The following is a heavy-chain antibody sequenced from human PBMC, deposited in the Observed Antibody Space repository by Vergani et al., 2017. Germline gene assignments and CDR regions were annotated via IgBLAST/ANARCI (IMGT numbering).Heavy chain of an antibody. D-gene: IGHD2-2*01. CDR1: GYTFTDYF. V-gene: IGHV1-2*02. J-gene: IGHJ4*02. CDR3: ARVGTSSNRDYFDC. CDR2: SNPNSGGT. Sequence: QVQLVQSGAEVKKPGASVKVSCKASGYTFTDYFMHWVRQAPGQGLEWMGWSNPNSGGTNYAQKFQGRVTMTRDTSISTAYMELSNLRSDYTAVYYCARVGTSSNRDYFDCWGQGTLVTVSS.